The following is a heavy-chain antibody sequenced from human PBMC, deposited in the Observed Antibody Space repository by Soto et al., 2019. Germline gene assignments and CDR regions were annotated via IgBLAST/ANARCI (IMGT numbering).Heavy chain of an antibody. CDR3: ANLPLYGSGFDC. D-gene: IGHD3-10*01. CDR2: ISWNGDAT. J-gene: IGHJ4*02. Sequence: EVQLVESGGGLVQPGGSLRLSCAASGFTFDDYAIHWVRQIPGKGLEWVSGISWNGDATGYADSVKGRFTISRDNAKNSLYLQMDRLKAEDTAMYYSANLPLYGSGFDCWGQGTLVTVSS. V-gene: IGHV3-9*01. CDR1: GFTFDDYA.